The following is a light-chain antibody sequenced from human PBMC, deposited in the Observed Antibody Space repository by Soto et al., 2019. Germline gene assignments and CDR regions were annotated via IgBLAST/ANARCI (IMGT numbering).Light chain of an antibody. J-gene: IGKJ5*01. CDR2: GAS. CDR1: QSVSRR. CDR3: QHYGDTPLT. V-gene: IGKV3-20*01. Sequence: EIVLTQSPGPLSLSPGGRATLSFRARQSVSRRLAWYQHRPGQAPSLLISGASMRASGVPVRFSGSGSGTAFTLTISRLEPEDFAIYYCQHYGDTPLTFGPGTRLEVK.